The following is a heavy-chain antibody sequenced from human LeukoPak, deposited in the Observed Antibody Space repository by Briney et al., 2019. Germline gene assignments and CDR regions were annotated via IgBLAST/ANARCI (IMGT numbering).Heavy chain of an antibody. CDR2: ISPSGGRA. J-gene: IGHJ4*02. D-gene: IGHD6-13*01. CDR1: GHPVTGYY. CDR3: AREGVAATGLDY. V-gene: IGHV1-46*01. Sequence: APVEPSCSASGHPVTGYYTHWWRRAAGHRVEGRGIISPSGGRASDAQKCQGRLPMTRDTSTSTLYIELSSLRSEDTAVYYCAREGVAATGLDYWGQGTLLTVSS.